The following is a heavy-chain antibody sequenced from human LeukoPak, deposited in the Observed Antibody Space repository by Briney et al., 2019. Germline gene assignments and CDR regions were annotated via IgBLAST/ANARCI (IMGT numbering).Heavy chain of an antibody. CDR1: GGSISGGGYY. CDR2: IYHSGST. V-gene: IGHV4-31*03. D-gene: IGHD1-26*01. CDR3: TRGGELMNF. J-gene: IGHJ4*02. Sequence: PSETLSLTCTVSGGSISGGGYYWSWIRQHPGKGLEWIGYIYHSGSTYYNPSLKSRVTISIDASKNQFSLRLSSVTAADTAVYYCTRGGELMNFWGQGTLVTVSS.